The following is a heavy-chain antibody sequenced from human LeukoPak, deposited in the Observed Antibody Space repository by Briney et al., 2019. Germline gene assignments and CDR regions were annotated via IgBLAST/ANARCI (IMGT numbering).Heavy chain of an antibody. J-gene: IGHJ4*02. CDR1: GGSMSNYY. V-gene: IGHV4-4*07. CDR2: IYTTGST. CDR3: ARGGQELAYFGY. D-gene: IGHD6-13*01. Sequence: SETLSLTCTVSGGSMSNYYWSWIRQPAGKGLEWIGRIYTTGSTDHNPSLKSRVTMSVDTSKSQFSLKLTPVTAADTAVYYCARGGQELAYFGYWGQGTLVTVSS.